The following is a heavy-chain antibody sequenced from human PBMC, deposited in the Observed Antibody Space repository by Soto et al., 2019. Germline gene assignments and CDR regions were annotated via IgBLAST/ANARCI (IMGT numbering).Heavy chain of an antibody. CDR2: IWYDGGEK. Sequence: QVQLVESGGGVVQPGRSLRLSCVASGFIFSDYGMHWVRQAPGKGLEGVAVIWYDGGEKHYADSVKGRFSISRDNSKNTLYLEMNGLRPEDTAFYYCARDSGSTVYGGPQFWGQGTRVTVSS. J-gene: IGHJ4*02. CDR1: GFIFSDYG. V-gene: IGHV3-33*08. CDR3: ARDSGSTVYGGPQF. D-gene: IGHD4-17*01.